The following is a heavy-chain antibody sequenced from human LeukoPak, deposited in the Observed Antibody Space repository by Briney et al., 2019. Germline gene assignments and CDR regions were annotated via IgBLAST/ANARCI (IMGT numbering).Heavy chain of an antibody. Sequence: SETLSLTCTVSGGSISSYYWSWIRQPPGKGLEWIGYIYYSGSTYYNPSLKSRVTISVDTSRNQFSLKLSSVTAADTAVYYCARGPLHKITIFGVVIIDWYFDLWGRGTLVTVSS. J-gene: IGHJ2*01. CDR3: ARGPLHKITIFGVVIIDWYFDL. CDR2: IYYSGST. CDR1: GGSISSYY. V-gene: IGHV4-59*04. D-gene: IGHD3-3*01.